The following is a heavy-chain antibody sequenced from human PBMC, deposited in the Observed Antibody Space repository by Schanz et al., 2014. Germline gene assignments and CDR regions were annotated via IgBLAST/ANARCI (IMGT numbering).Heavy chain of an antibody. CDR3: ARVWKDQYIVVRSGWSDGMDV. CDR1: GFTFSDYY. CDR2: ISSSSSYT. V-gene: IGHV3-11*03. Sequence: VQLLESEGGLVKPGGSLRLSCVASGFTFSDYYMSWIRQAPGKGLEWVSYISSSSSYTNYADSVKGRFTISRDNAKNSLYLQMNSLRAGDTAVYYCARVWKDQYIVVRSGWSDGMDVWGQGTAVTVSS. J-gene: IGHJ6*02. D-gene: IGHD3-22*01.